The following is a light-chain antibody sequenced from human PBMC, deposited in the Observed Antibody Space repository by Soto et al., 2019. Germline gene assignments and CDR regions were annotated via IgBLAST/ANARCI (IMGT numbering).Light chain of an antibody. J-gene: IGLJ1*01. CDR1: SSNIGAGYD. CDR2: GNS. Sequence: RVTISCTGSSSNIGAGYDVHWYQHLPGTAPKLLIYGNSNRPSGVPDRFSGSKSGTSASLAITGLQAEDEADYYCQSYDSSLSGYVFGTGTKVTV. CDR3: QSYDSSLSGYV. V-gene: IGLV1-40*01.